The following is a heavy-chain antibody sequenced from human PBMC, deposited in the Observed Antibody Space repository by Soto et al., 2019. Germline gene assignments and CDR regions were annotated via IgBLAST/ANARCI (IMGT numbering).Heavy chain of an antibody. D-gene: IGHD4-17*01. CDR3: ARAILYGNWFDP. J-gene: IGHJ5*02. CDR2: IYHSGST. V-gene: IGHV4-30-2*01. Sequence: SETLSLTCAVSGGSISSGGYSWSWIRQPPGKGLEWIGYIYHSGSTYYNPSLKSRVTISVDRSKNQFSLKLSSVTAADTAVYYCARAILYGNWFDPWGQGTLVTVSS. CDR1: GGSISSGGYS.